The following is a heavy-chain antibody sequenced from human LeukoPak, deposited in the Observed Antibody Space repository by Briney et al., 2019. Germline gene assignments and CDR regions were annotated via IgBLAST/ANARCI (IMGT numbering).Heavy chain of an antibody. V-gene: IGHV1-69*01. CDR2: IIPIFGTA. Sequence: ASVKVSCKASGGTFSSYAISWVRQAPGQGLEWMGGIIPIFGTANYEQKFQGRVTITADESTSKDYMELSSLRSEDTAVYYCARERWHCRDNCYSVYYYGLDVWGQGTTVTVSS. CDR1: GGTFSSYA. CDR3: ARERWHCRDNCYSVYYYGLDV. D-gene: IGHD2-21*01. J-gene: IGHJ6*02.